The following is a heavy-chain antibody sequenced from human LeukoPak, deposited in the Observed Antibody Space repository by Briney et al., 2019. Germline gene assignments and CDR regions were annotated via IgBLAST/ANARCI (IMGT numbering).Heavy chain of an antibody. CDR3: ARGVTEFLIDY. CDR2: IYYSGST. CDR1: GGSISSGGYY. J-gene: IGHJ4*02. V-gene: IGHV4-31*03. D-gene: IGHD3-10*01. Sequence: TLSLTCTVSGGSISSGGYYWSWIRQHPGKGLEWIGYIYYSGSTYYNPSLKSRVTISVDTSKNQFSLKLSSVTAADTAVYYCARGVTEFLIDYWGQGTLVTVSS.